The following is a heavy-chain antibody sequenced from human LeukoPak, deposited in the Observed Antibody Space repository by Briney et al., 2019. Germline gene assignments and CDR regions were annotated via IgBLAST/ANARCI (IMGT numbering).Heavy chain of an antibody. CDR2: INPTGGST. Sequence: ASVKVSCKASGYTFTSYDINWVRQAPGQGLEWMGIINPTGGSTNYAQKFQGRVTMTRDMSTTTVYMDLSSLKSEDTAVYYCARAGSSGDYQAGSFEYWGQGTLVTVSS. CDR3: ARAGSSGDYQAGSFEY. CDR1: GYTFTSYD. V-gene: IGHV1-46*01. J-gene: IGHJ4*02. D-gene: IGHD1-26*01.